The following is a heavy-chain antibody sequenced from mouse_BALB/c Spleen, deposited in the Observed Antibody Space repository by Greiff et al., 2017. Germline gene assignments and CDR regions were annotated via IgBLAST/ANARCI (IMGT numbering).Heavy chain of an antibody. CDR2: INPSNGRT. Sequence: VQLQQPGAELVKPGASVKLSCKASGYTFTSYWMHWVKQRPGQGLEWIGEINPSNGRTNYNEKFKSKATLTVDKSSSTAYMQLSSLTSEDSAVYYCARSGYLYAMDYWGQGTSVTVSS. D-gene: IGHD3-1*01. J-gene: IGHJ4*01. CDR3: ARSGYLYAMDY. CDR1: GYTFTSYW. V-gene: IGHV1S81*02.